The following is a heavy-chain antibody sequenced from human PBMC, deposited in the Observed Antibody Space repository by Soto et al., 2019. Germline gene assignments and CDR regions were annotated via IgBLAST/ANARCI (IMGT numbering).Heavy chain of an antibody. J-gene: IGHJ4*02. CDR1: GFSLTTTGEG. D-gene: IGHD3-22*01. CDR3: AHRYSITIFGTSGYIFDH. Sequence: SGPTLVNPTQTLTLTCAFSGFSLTTTGEGVAWIRQSPGKALEWLALIYWNDDRRYSPSLKSRLTVTRDTSKDQVVLTLTNMDPVDSGTYFCAHRYSITIFGTSGYIFDHWGQGTQVTVYS. CDR2: IYWNDDR. V-gene: IGHV2-5*01.